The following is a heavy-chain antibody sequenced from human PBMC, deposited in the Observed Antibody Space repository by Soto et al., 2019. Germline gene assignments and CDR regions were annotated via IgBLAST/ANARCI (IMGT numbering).Heavy chain of an antibody. CDR2: INSDGSST. V-gene: IGHV3-74*01. Sequence: EVQLVESGGGLVQPGESLRLSCAASGFTFSSYWMHWVRQAPGKGLVWVSRINSDGSSTSYADSVKGRFTISRDNAKNTLYLQMNSLRAEDTAVYYCARERDYYDSSGYYYTYDAFDIWGQGTMVTVSS. CDR1: GFTFSSYW. J-gene: IGHJ3*02. CDR3: ARERDYYDSSGYYYTYDAFDI. D-gene: IGHD3-22*01.